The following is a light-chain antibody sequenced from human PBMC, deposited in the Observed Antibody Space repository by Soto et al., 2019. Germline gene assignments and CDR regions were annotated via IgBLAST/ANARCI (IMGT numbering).Light chain of an antibody. Sequence: EIVLTQSPGTLSLSPWERATLSCRASQSVSSSYLAWYQQKPGQAPSLLVYGASTRATGIPARFSGSGSGTEFTLTISSLQSDDFAVYYCLQYDKWPPWTFGQGTKVDIK. CDR3: LQYDKWPPWT. CDR2: GAS. J-gene: IGKJ1*01. V-gene: IGKV3-15*01. CDR1: QSVSSSY.